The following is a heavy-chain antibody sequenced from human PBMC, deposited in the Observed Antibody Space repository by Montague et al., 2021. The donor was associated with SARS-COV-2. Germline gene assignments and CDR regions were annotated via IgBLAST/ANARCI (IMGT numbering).Heavy chain of an antibody. D-gene: IGHD3-22*01. CDR2: IYYSGST. V-gene: IGHV4-59*01. CDR1: GGSISSYY. J-gene: IGHJ3*02. CDR3: AGEWVSYYDSSGYGAAFDI. Sequence: SETLSLTCTVSGGSISSYYWSWIRQPPGKGLEWIGYIYYSGSTNYNPSLKSRVTISVDTSKNQFSLKLSSVTAADTAVYYCAGEWVSYYDSSGYGAAFDIWGQGTMVTVSS.